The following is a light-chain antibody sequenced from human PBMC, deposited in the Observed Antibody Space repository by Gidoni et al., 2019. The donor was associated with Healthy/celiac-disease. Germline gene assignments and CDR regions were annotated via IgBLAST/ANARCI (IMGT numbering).Light chain of an antibody. V-gene: IGKV1-39*01. CDR3: QQSYSTPPWT. CDR1: QSISSY. J-gene: IGKJ1*01. Sequence: DLQITQSPSSLSASVGDRVTITCRASQSISSYLNWYQQKPGKAPKLLIYAASRLQSGVPSRFSGSGSGTDFTLTIRSLQPEDFATYYCQQSYSTPPWTFGQGTKVEIK. CDR2: AAS.